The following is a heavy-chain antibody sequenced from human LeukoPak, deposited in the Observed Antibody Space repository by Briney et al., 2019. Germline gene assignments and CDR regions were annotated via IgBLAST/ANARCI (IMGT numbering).Heavy chain of an antibody. CDR2: ISAYNGNT. J-gene: IGHJ4*02. D-gene: IGHD1-26*01. V-gene: IGHV1-18*01. CDR3: ARDSDSGDYGDLGY. Sequence: EASVKVSCKASGYTFTSYGVNWVRQAPGQGLEWMGWISAYNGNTDYAQRFQGRVTMTTDTSTSTVYMELRSLRSDDAAVYYCARDSDSGDYGDLGYWGQGTLVTVSS. CDR1: GYTFTSYG.